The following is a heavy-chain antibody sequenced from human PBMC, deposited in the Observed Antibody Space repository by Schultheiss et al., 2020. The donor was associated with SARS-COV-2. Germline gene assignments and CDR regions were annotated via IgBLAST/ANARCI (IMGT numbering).Heavy chain of an antibody. J-gene: IGHJ4*02. CDR3: ARTYYYDSSGVTLPFDY. D-gene: IGHD3-22*01. CDR2: IDWDDDK. V-gene: IGHV2-70*11. CDR1: GFSLSTSGMC. Sequence: SGPTLVKPTQTLTLTCTFSGFSLSTSGMCVSWIRQPPGKALEWLARIDWDDDKYYSTSLKTRLTITKDTSKNQVVLTMTNMDPVDTATYYCARTYYYDSSGVTLPFDYWGQGTLVTVSS.